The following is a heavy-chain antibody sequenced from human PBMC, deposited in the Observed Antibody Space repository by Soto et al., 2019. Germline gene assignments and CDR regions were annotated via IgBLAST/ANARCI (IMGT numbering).Heavy chain of an antibody. Sequence: GGSLRLSCAASGFTFSSYSMNWVRQAPGKGLEWVSSISSSSSYIYYADSVKGRFTISRDNAKNSLYLQMNSLRAEDTAVYYCAARGIVVVPAARNWFDPWGQGTLVTVSS. CDR1: GFTFSSYS. D-gene: IGHD2-2*01. V-gene: IGHV3-21*01. J-gene: IGHJ5*02. CDR3: AARGIVVVPAARNWFDP. CDR2: ISSSSSYI.